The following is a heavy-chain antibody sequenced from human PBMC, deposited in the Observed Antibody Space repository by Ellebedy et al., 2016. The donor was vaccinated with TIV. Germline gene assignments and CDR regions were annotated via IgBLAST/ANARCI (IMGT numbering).Heavy chain of an antibody. V-gene: IGHV3-7*05. J-gene: IGHJ3*02. CDR3: AKLGGLGIQGGSFEI. Sequence: GGSLRLXXAASGFTFSGYWISWVRQAPGKGLEWVANIKEDGSEKYYVDSVRGRFTISRDNSKNTLYLQMNSLRAEDTAVYYCAKLGGLGIQGGSFEIWGQGTMVTVSS. CDR1: GFTFSGYW. CDR2: IKEDGSEK. D-gene: IGHD7-27*01.